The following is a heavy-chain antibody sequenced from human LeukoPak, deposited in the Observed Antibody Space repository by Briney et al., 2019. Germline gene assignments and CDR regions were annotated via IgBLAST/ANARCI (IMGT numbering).Heavy chain of an antibody. J-gene: IGHJ4*02. CDR2: IYHSGST. CDR3: ARARGDGYNFGLAVFDY. V-gene: IGHV4-30-2*01. D-gene: IGHD5-24*01. Sequence: SETLSLTCTVSGGSISSGGYYWSWIRQPPGKGLEWIGYIYHSGSTYYNPSLKSRVTISVDRSKNQFSLKLSSVTAADTAVYYCARARGDGYNFGLAVFDYWGQGTLVTVSS. CDR1: GGSISSGGYY.